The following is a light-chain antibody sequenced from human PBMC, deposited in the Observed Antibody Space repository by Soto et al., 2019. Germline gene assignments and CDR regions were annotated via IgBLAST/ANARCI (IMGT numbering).Light chain of an antibody. CDR2: AAS. CDR1: QIISTY. J-gene: IGKJ2*01. Sequence: DIQMTQSPSSLSASVGDRITITCRASQIISTYLNWYQQKPGKAPKLLIYAASSLQSGVPSRFSGSGSETDFTLTISSLQPEDFATYYCQQSYSTPYTFGQGTKREIK. V-gene: IGKV1-39*01. CDR3: QQSYSTPYT.